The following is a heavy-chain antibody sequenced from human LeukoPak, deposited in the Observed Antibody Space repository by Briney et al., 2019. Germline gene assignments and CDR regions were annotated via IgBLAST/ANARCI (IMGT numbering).Heavy chain of an antibody. CDR2: MNPNSANT. Sequence: ASVKVSCKASGGTFSSYAISWVRQATGQGLEWMGWMNPNSANTGYAQKFQGRVTMTRNTSINTAYMELSSLRSEDTAVYYCARGPGYSSGWSTGMPKGWFDPWGQGTLVTVSS. D-gene: IGHD6-19*01. J-gene: IGHJ5*02. CDR1: GGTFSSYA. V-gene: IGHV1-8*02. CDR3: ARGPGYSSGWSTGMPKGWFDP.